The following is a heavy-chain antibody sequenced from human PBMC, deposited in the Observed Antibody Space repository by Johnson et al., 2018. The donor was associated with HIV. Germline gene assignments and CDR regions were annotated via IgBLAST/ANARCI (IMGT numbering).Heavy chain of an antibody. V-gene: IGHV3-9*03. D-gene: IGHD2-8*01. CDR3: ARDRAGNGVFPDAFDI. J-gene: IGHJ3*02. CDR1: GFTFDDYA. CDR2: IRWNSGSI. Sequence: VQLVESGGGLVQPGRSLRLSCAASGFTFDDYAMHWVRQAPGKCLEWVSGIRWNSGSIGYADSVKGRFTISRDNAKNSLYLQMNRLRPEDMALYYCARDRAGNGVFPDAFDIWGQGTMVTVSS.